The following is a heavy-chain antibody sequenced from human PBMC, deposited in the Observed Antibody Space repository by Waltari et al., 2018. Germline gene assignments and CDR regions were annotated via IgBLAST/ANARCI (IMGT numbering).Heavy chain of an antibody. CDR3: SGGRRWLQLHY. D-gene: IGHD4-4*01. CDR2: INHSGVT. Sequence: QVQLQQWGAGVVRPSETLSLTCAVSGGSFSSYFWMWVRQPPGKGLEWIGAINHSGVTSSNPSLKSSVTISVDTSKNHVSLRLTSLSAADTAVYFCSGGRRWLQLHYWGQGTLVPISS. V-gene: IGHV4-34*01. CDR1: GGSFSSYF. J-gene: IGHJ4*02.